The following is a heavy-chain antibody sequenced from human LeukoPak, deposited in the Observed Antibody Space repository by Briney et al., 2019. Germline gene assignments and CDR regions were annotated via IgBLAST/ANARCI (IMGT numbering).Heavy chain of an antibody. Sequence: GGSLRLSCAASGFTFDDYGMSWVRQAPGKGLEWVSGINWNGRSRTYADSVKGRFTISRLNAKDSLYLQMNSLRAEDTALYYCARVKGDVLTGYSLAYWGQGTLVTVSS. CDR3: ARVKGDVLTGYSLAY. D-gene: IGHD3-9*01. CDR1: GFTFDDYG. J-gene: IGHJ4*02. CDR2: INWNGRSR. V-gene: IGHV3-20*04.